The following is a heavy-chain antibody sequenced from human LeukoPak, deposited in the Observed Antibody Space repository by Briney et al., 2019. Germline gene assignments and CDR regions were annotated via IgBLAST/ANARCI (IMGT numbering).Heavy chain of an antibody. Sequence: GASVKVSCKASGGTFSSYAISWVRQAPGQGLEWMGGIIPIFGTANYAQKFQGRVTITTDESTSTAYMELSSLRSGDTAVYYCARGGYYYDSSGYAPDYWGQGTLVTVSS. J-gene: IGHJ4*02. CDR2: IIPIFGTA. CDR1: GGTFSSYA. V-gene: IGHV1-69*05. CDR3: ARGGYYYDSSGYAPDY. D-gene: IGHD3-22*01.